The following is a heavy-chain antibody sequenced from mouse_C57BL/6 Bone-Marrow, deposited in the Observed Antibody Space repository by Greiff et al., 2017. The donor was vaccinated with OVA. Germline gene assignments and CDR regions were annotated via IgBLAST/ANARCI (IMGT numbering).Heavy chain of an antibody. V-gene: IGHV1-85*01. D-gene: IGHD6-1*01. CDR2: IYPRDGST. CDR1: GYTFTSYD. Sequence: VKLMESGPELVKPGASVKLSCTASGYTFTSYDINWVKQRPGQGLEWIGWIYPRDGSTKYNEKFKGKATLTVDTSSSTAYMELHSRTSEDSAVYYCAPGSYRYFDVWGTGTTVTVSS. CDR3: APGSYRYFDV. J-gene: IGHJ1*03.